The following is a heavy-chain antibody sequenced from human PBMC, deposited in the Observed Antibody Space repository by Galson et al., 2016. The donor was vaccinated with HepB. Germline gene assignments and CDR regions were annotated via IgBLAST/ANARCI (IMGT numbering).Heavy chain of an antibody. CDR2: ISFDESNK. V-gene: IGHV3-30*04. CDR3: ARVRGRRWPAALDY. Sequence: SLRLSCAASGFTFSSYTLHWVRQAPGKGLEWVAVISFDESNKYYADSVKGRFTISRDNSKNTLYLQMNSLRAEDTAMYYCARVRGRRWPAALDYWGQGTLVTVSS. CDR1: GFTFSSYT. J-gene: IGHJ4*02. D-gene: IGHD2-2*01.